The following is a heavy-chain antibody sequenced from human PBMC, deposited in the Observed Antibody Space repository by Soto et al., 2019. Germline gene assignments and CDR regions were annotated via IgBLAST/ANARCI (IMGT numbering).Heavy chain of an antibody. CDR3: ARYFITGTPVVRYYGMDV. Sequence: ASVKVSCKASGYTLTSYGISWVRQAPGQGLEWMGWISAYNGNTNYAQKLQGRVTMTTDTSTSTAYMELRSLRSDDTAVYYCARYFITGTPVVRYYGMDVWGQGTTVTVSS. J-gene: IGHJ6*02. CDR1: GYTLTSYG. D-gene: IGHD1-20*01. V-gene: IGHV1-18*01. CDR2: ISAYNGNT.